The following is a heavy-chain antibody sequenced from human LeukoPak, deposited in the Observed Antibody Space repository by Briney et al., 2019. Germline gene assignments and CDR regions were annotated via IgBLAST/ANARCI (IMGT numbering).Heavy chain of an antibody. CDR2: IKQDGSEK. CDR3: AREERDGYNYYWYFDL. V-gene: IGHV3-7*01. D-gene: IGHD5-24*01. CDR1: GFTFSSYW. J-gene: IGHJ2*01. Sequence: GGSLRLSCAASGFTFSSYWMSWVRQAPGKGLEWVANIKQDGSEKYYVDSVKGRFTISRDNAKNSLYLQISSLRAEDTAMYYCAREERDGYNYYWYFDLWGRGTLVTVSS.